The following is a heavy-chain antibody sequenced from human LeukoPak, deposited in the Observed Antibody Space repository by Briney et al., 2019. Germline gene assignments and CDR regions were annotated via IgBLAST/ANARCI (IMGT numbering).Heavy chain of an antibody. CDR2: ISVDTTNQ. J-gene: IGHJ4*02. CDR1: GFSFTNSV. CDR3: GKDRNSGYQDY. D-gene: IGHD3-22*01. V-gene: IGHV3-30*18. Sequence: GRALRLSCSASGFSFTNSVTHWVRHAPAKELVGVSVISVDTTNQYHADSVKGRFTISRDSSKSTVYLQINSLRAEDTAVYYCGKDRNSGYQDYWGQGPLVTVSS.